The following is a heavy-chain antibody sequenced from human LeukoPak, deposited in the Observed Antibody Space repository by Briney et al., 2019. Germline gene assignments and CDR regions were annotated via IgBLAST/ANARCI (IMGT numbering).Heavy chain of an antibody. D-gene: IGHD3-10*01. V-gene: IGHV4-59*12. Sequence: PSETLSLTCTVSGGSISSYYWSWIRQPPGKGLEWIGYIYYSGSTNYNPSLKSRVTISVDTSKNQFSLKLSSVTAADTAVYYCARLRITMVRGRRAYWFDPWGQGTLVTVSS. CDR2: IYYSGST. CDR1: GGSISSYY. J-gene: IGHJ5*02. CDR3: ARLRITMVRGRRAYWFDP.